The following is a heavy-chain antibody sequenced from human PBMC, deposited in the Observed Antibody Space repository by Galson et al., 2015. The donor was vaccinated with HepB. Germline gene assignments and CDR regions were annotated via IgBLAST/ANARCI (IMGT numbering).Heavy chain of an antibody. Sequence: SVKVSCKASGYTFTSYYMHWGRQAPGQGLEWMGIINPSGGSTSYAQKFQGRVTMTRDTSTSTVYMELSSLRSEDTAVYYCARAAVAGGWFDPWGQGTLVTVSS. J-gene: IGHJ5*02. CDR1: GYTFTSYY. CDR2: INPSGGST. CDR3: ARAAVAGGWFDP. D-gene: IGHD6-19*01. V-gene: IGHV1-46*01.